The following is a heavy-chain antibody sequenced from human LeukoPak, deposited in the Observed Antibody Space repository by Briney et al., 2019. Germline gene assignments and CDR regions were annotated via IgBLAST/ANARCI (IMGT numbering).Heavy chain of an antibody. CDR2: IYYSGST. CDR1: GGSISSSSYY. CDR3: VRWVIYGGNQRGYMHV. D-gene: IGHD4-23*01. J-gene: IGHJ6*03. V-gene: IGHV4-39*07. Sequence: PSETLSLTCTVSGGSISSSSYYWGWIRQTPGKGLEWIGSIYYSGSTYYNPSLKSRVTISVDTSKNQFSLKLSSVTAADTAVYYCVRWVIYGGNQRGYMHVWGKGTTVTVSS.